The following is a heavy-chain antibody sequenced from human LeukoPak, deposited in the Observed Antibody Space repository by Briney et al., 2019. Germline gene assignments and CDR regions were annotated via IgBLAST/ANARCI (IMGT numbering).Heavy chain of an antibody. D-gene: IGHD3-22*01. CDR1: GGSISSYY. V-gene: IGHV4-4*07. CDR3: ARLRYYDSSAYYYAFDY. J-gene: IGHJ4*02. CDR2: IYTSGST. Sequence: PSETLSLTCTVSGGSISSYYWSWIRQPAGKGLEWIGRIYTSGSTNYNPSLKSRVTMSVDTSKNQFSLKLSSVTAADTAVYYCARLRYYDSSAYYYAFDYWGQGTLVTVSS.